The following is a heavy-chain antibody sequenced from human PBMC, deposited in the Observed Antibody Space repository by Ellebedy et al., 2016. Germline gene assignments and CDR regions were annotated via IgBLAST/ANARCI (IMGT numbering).Heavy chain of an antibody. J-gene: IGHJ4*02. CDR1: GFTFSDYY. CDR2: ISSSGSTI. D-gene: IGHD3-22*01. CDR3: ASGDYYYDSSGYGSVDY. Sequence: GGSLRLXXAASGFTFSDYYMSWIRQAPGKGLEWVSYISSSGSTIYYADSVKGRFTISRDNAKNSLYLQMNSLRAEDTAVYYCASGDYYYDSSGYGSVDYWGQGTLVTVSS. V-gene: IGHV3-11*01.